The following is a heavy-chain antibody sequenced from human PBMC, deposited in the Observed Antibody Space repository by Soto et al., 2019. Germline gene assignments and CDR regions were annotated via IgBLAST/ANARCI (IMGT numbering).Heavy chain of an antibody. CDR2: IYYSGST. D-gene: IGHD3-10*01. Sequence: SETLSLTCTVSGGSISSYYWSWIRQPPGKGLEWIGYIYYSGSTNYNPSLKSRVTISVDTSKNQFSLKLSSVTAADTAVYYCARFGGDAFDIWGQGTMVTVSS. J-gene: IGHJ3*02. CDR3: ARFGGDAFDI. V-gene: IGHV4-59*01. CDR1: GGSISSYY.